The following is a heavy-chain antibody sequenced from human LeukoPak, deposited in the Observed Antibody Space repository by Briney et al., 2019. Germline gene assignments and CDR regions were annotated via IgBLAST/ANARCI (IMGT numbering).Heavy chain of an antibody. V-gene: IGHV1-8*03. CDR1: GYTFTSYD. CDR2: MNPNSGNT. Sequence: ASVTVSCKASGYTFTSYDINWVRQATGQGLEWMGWMNPNSGNTGYAQKFQGRVTITRNTSISTAYMELSSLRSEDTAVYYCARGAGYSSGWFSGSYYYYMDVWGKGTTVTVSS. J-gene: IGHJ6*03. D-gene: IGHD6-19*01. CDR3: ARGAGYSSGWFSGSYYYYMDV.